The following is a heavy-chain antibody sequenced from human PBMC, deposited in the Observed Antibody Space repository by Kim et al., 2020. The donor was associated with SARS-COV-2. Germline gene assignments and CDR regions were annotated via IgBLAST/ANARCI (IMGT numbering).Heavy chain of an antibody. CDR2: VNHSGFT. CDR1: GGSLSGNY. V-gene: IGHV4-34*01. Sequence: SETLSLTCGVFGGSLSGNYWSWIRQTPGKGLEWIGEVNHSGFTNYNPALKRRVIVSVDPTTNQFSLKLSSGTATDTAVYYCARRNSDGYVYFDFWGQGTLVTVPS. CDR3: ARRNSDGYVYFDF. J-gene: IGHJ4*02. D-gene: IGHD3-16*01.